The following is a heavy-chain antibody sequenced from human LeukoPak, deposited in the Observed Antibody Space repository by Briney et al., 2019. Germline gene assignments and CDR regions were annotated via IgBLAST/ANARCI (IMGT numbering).Heavy chain of an antibody. CDR1: GFTFSSYG. CDR2: IRYDGSNK. Sequence: GGSLRLSCAASGFTFSSYGMHWVRQAPGKGLEWVAFIRYDGSNKYYADSVKGRFTISRDNSKNTLYLQMSSLRAEDTAVYYCAKEVLRWLGLAFDIWGQGTMVTVSS. V-gene: IGHV3-30*02. CDR3: AKEVLRWLGLAFDI. J-gene: IGHJ3*02. D-gene: IGHD6-19*01.